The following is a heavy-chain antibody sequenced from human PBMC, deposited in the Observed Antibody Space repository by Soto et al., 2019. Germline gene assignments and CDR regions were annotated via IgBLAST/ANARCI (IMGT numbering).Heavy chain of an antibody. CDR1: GGTFSSYA. D-gene: IGHD4-17*01. J-gene: IGHJ3*02. CDR2: IIPIFGTA. V-gene: IGHV1-69*01. Sequence: QVQLVQSGAEVKKPGSSVKFSCKASGGTFSSYAISWVRQAPGQGLEWMGGIIPIFGTANYAQKFQGRVTITADESTSTAYMELSSLRSEDTAVYYCARELDDYGDYAGGGNAFDIWGQGTMVTVSS. CDR3: ARELDDYGDYAGGGNAFDI.